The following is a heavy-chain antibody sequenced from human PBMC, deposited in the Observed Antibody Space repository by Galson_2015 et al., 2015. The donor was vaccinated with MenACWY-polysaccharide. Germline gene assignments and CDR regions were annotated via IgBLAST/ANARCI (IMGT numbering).Heavy chain of an antibody. CDR2: IYYSGST. CDR1: GGSVSSGSYY. CDR3: ARADYYDSSGLSH. Sequence: ETLSLTCSVSGGSVSSGSYYWSWIRQPPGKGLEWIGYIYYSGSTNYNPSLKSRVTISVDTSKNQFSLKLSSVTAADTAVYYCARADYYDSSGLSHWGQGTLVTVSS. D-gene: IGHD3-22*01. J-gene: IGHJ4*02. V-gene: IGHV4-61*01.